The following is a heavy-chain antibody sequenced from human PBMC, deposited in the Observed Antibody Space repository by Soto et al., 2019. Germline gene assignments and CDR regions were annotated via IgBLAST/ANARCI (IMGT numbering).Heavy chain of an antibody. CDR1: GYTFTGYY. V-gene: IGHV1-2*04. CDR2: INPNSGGT. J-gene: IGHJ4*02. D-gene: IGHD3-3*01. CDR3: ARESGLRFLEWLLDRFKIYPTVAPLDY. Sequence: ASVKVSCKASGYTFTGYYMHWVRQAPGQGLEWMGWINPNSGGTNYAQKFQGWVTMTRDTSISTAYMELSRLRSDDTAVYYCARESGLRFLEWLLDRFKIYPTVAPLDYWGQGTLVTCSS.